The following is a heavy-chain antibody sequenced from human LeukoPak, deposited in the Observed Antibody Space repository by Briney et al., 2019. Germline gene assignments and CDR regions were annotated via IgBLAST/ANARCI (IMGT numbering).Heavy chain of an antibody. D-gene: IGHD3-10*01. CDR2: MNPNSGNT. CDR1: GYTFTSYD. CDR3: ARARTYGSGSYHSGWFDP. V-gene: IGHV1-8*01. J-gene: IGHJ5*02. Sequence: ASVKVSCKASGYTFTSYDINWVRQATGQGLEWMGWMNPNSGNTDYAQKFQGRVTMTRNTSISTAYMELSSLRSEDTAVYYCARARTYGSGSYHSGWFDPRGQGTLVTVSS.